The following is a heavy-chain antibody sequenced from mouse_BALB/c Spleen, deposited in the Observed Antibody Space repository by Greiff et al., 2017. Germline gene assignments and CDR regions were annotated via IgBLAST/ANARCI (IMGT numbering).Heavy chain of an antibody. CDR1: GFAFSSYD. Sequence: DVKLVESGGGLVKPGGSLKLSCAASGFAFSSYDMSWVRQTPEKRLEWVAYISSGGGSTYYPDTVKGRFTISRDNAKNTLYLQMSSLKSEDTAMYYCARQGFSWFAYWGQGTLVTVSA. CDR2: ISSGGGST. V-gene: IGHV5-12-1*01. CDR3: ARQGFSWFAY. J-gene: IGHJ3*01.